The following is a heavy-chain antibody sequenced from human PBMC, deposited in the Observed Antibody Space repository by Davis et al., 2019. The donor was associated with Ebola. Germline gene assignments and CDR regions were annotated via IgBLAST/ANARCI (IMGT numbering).Heavy chain of an antibody. D-gene: IGHD4-17*01. CDR2: IDPKSGDT. J-gene: IGHJ4*02. CDR3: SRGTTVTPRNFDY. CDR1: GYTFKNSA. V-gene: IGHV1-2*06. Sequence: ASVKVSCKASGYTFKNSAISWVRQAPGQGFEWMGRIDPKSGDTIYAQKFQGRITMTRDTSISTAYLELSSLRSDDTAVYYCSRGTTVTPRNFDYWGRGTLVNVSS.